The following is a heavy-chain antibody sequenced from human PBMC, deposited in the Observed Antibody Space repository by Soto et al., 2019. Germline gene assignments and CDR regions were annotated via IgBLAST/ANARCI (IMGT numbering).Heavy chain of an antibody. CDR2: IYYSGST. V-gene: IGHV4-31*08. CDR1: GGSINSGGYY. Sequence: PSETLSLTCTVSGGSINSGGYYWSWIRQHPGKGLEWIGYIYYSGSTYYNPSLQSRLSITKDTSKNQVVLIMTNMDPVDTATYYCAHFPGYTSGFVFWGQGTLVTVSS. J-gene: IGHJ4*02. CDR3: AHFPGYTSGFVF. D-gene: IGHD5-12*01.